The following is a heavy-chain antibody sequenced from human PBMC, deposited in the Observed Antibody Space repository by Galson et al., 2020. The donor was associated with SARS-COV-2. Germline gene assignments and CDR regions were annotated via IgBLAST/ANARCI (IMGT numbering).Heavy chain of an antibody. Sequence: GESLKISCAASGITLRSYWKHWVRQVPGKGLVWVSRMSSDGSSTSYADSVKGRFTISRDNAKNTVYLQMNSLRAEDTAVYYCAATVTKGYYFDVWGQGTLVTGSS. J-gene: IGHJ4*02. D-gene: IGHD4-17*01. V-gene: IGHV3-74*01. CDR1: GITLRSYW. CDR2: MSSDGSST. CDR3: AATVTKGYYFDV.